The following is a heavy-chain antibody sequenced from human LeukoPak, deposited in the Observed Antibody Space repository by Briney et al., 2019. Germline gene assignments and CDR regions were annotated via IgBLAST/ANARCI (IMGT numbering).Heavy chain of an antibody. D-gene: IGHD3-10*01. Sequence: PGGSLRLSCAASGFTFSSYEMNWVRQAPGKGLEWVSYISSGGSTIYHADSVKGRFTISRDNAKNSLYLQMNSLRAEDTAVYYCAKELPRWYSSGSYYRMWYFDLWGRGTLVTVSS. V-gene: IGHV3-48*03. CDR2: ISSGGSTI. CDR3: AKELPRWYSSGSYYRMWYFDL. J-gene: IGHJ2*01. CDR1: GFTFSSYE.